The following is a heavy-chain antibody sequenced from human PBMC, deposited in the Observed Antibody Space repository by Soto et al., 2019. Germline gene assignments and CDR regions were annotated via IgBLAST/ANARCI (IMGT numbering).Heavy chain of an antibody. D-gene: IGHD4-17*01. V-gene: IGHV3-23*01. CDR2: ITGSGLTT. CDR3: AKSATVTRN. CDR1: GFTFTDYA. Sequence: EVQLLESGGGLTQPGGSLRLSCTASGFTFTDYAMHWVRQVPGKGLEWVSGITGSGLTTYYSHFAKGRFTISRDNSKNNLFLQMNSLRDEDSAIYYCAKSATVTRNWGQGAQVTVAA. J-gene: IGHJ4*02.